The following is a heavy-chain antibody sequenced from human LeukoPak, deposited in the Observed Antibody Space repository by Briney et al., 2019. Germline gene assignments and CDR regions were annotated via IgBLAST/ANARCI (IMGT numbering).Heavy chain of an antibody. D-gene: IGHD3-22*01. J-gene: IGHJ4*02. V-gene: IGHV3-9*03. CDR2: ISWNSGSI. CDR3: AKDYDSSGYYPYFDY. Sequence: GRSLRLSCAASGFTFDDYAMHWVRQAPGKGLEWVSGISWNSGSIGYADSVKGRFTISRDNAKNSLYLQMNSLRAEDMALYYCAKDYDSSGYYPYFDYWGQGTLVTVSS. CDR1: GFTFDDYA.